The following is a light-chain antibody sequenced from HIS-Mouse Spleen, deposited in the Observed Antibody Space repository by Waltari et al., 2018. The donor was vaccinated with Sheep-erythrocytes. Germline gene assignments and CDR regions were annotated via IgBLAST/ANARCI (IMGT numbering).Light chain of an antibody. CDR2: EGS. V-gene: IGLV2-23*01. Sequence: QSALTQPASVSGSPGQSITISCTGTSSAVGSDHLGSWYQQHPGKAPKLMIYEGSKPPSGVSNRFSGSKSGNTASLTISGLQAEDEADYYCCSYAGSSTPWVFGGGTKLTVL. J-gene: IGLJ3*02. CDR1: SSAVGSDHL. CDR3: CSYAGSSTPWV.